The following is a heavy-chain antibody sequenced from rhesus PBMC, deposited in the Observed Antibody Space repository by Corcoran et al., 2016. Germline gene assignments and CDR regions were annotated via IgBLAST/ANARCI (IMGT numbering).Heavy chain of an antibody. Sequence: QLQLQESGPGLMKPSEDLSLTCVVFGGSLRDNWWIWSRPAPGKGLEWIGRFSWNHGSTSFNPALKSRVTMSTGRSNNQFSLKLMSVTAADTAIYYCAKQGHKGAPSYYGFDSWGQGVVVTVSS. CDR1: GGSLRDNW. J-gene: IGHJ6*01. D-gene: IGHD2-39*01. CDR3: AKQGHKGAPSYYGFDS. CDR2: FSWNHGST. V-gene: IGHV4-173*01.